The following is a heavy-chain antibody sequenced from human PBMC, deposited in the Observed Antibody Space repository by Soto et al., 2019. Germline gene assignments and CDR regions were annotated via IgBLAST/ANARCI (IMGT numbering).Heavy chain of an antibody. CDR3: ARERQGPVYYYYYGMDV. CDR2: INPSGGST. Sequence: ASAKASLNASGYTFTSNYMHWVGYAPGQEIEWMGIINPSGGSTSYAQKFQGRVTMTRDTSTSTVYMELSSLRSEDTAVYYCARERQGPVYYYYYGMDVWGQGTTVTVSS. V-gene: IGHV1-46*01. J-gene: IGHJ6*02. CDR1: GYTFTSNY.